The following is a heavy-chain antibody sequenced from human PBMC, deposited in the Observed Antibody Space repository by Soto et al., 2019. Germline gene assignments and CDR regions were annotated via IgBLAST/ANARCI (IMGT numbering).Heavy chain of an antibody. CDR3: GTQRGGGGY. V-gene: IGHV3-53*01. Sequence: EVQLVESGGGLIQPGGSLRLSCAVSGFTVSNNYMSWVRQAPGKGLEGVSVIYSGGYTAYGDSVKGRFTISRDNSKNPQFFQMKSVRAAHRAVYCWGTQRGGGGYWGQGTLVTVSS. J-gene: IGHJ4*02. D-gene: IGHD6-25*01. CDR1: GFTVSNNY. CDR2: IYSGGYT.